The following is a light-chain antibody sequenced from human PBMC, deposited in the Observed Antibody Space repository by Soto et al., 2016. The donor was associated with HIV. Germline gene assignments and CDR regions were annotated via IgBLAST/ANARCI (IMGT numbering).Light chain of an antibody. V-gene: IGKV1-5*03. CDR1: QSINKW. J-gene: IGKJ1*01. CDR2: KAS. Sequence: DIRMTQSPSTLSASLGDRVTITCRASQSINKWLAWYQQKPGKAPNLLIYKASTSQSGVPSTFSDSGSGTEFTLIISGLQPDDFATYYCQQYNSYPWTFGQGTKVKSN. CDR3: QQYNSYPWT.